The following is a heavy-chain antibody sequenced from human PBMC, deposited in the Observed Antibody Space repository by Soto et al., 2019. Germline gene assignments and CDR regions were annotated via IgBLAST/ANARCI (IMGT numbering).Heavy chain of an antibody. J-gene: IGHJ6*02. V-gene: IGHV4-4*07. Sequence: SETLSLTCTVSRGSITGSYWDWVRQPAGKGLEWIGHVYTTGSTNYKPSLRSRVTMSVDTSKNQIYLRLSSVTAADTAVYYCARETLANAMDVWGQGITVTVSS. CDR3: ARETLANAMDV. CDR1: RGSITGSY. CDR2: VYTTGST.